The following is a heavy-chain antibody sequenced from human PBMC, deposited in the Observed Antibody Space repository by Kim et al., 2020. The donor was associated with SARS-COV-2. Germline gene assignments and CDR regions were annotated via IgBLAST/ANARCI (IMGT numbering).Heavy chain of an antibody. V-gene: IGHV3-33*01. J-gene: IGHJ3*02. CDR2: IWYDGSNK. D-gene: IGHD1-26*01. CDR3: HSNGERIVGARDAFDI. CDR1: GFTFSSYG. Sequence: GGSLRLSCAASGFTFSSYGMHWVRQAPGKGLEWVAVIWYDGSNKYYADSVKGRFTISRDNSKNTLYLQMNSLRAEDTAVYYCHSNGERIVGARDAFDIWGQGTMVTVSS.